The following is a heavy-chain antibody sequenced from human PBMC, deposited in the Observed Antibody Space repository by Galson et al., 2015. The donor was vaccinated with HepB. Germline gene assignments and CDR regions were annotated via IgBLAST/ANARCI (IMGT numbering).Heavy chain of an antibody. V-gene: IGHV4-31*02. CDR1: SISSGGYY. CDR3: AREGYYDSSGYYHDAFDI. J-gene: IGHJ3*02. Sequence: SISSGGYYWSWIRQHPGKGLEWIGYIYYSEITYYNPSLKSRVIISVGTSENQFSLKLSSVTAADTAVYYCAREGYYDSSGYYHDAFDIWGQGTMVTVSS. CDR2: IYYSEIT. D-gene: IGHD3-22*01.